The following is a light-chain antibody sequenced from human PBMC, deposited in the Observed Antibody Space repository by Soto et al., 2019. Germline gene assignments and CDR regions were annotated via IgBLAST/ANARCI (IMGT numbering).Light chain of an antibody. J-gene: IGKJ5*01. V-gene: IGKV1-33*01. Sequence: DIQMTQSPSSLSASVGDRFTITCQASQDISSYLNWYQQRPGKAPKFLIYGASNLETGVPSRFSGSGSGTEFTLTISSLQPEDIATYYCQQYDTLPITFGQGTRLEI. CDR1: QDISSY. CDR2: GAS. CDR3: QQYDTLPIT.